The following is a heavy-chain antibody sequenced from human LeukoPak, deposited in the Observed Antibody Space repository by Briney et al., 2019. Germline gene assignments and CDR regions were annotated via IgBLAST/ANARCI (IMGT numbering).Heavy chain of an antibody. V-gene: IGHV4-59*01. J-gene: IGHJ4*02. CDR2: FYYSGST. CDR1: GGSISNYY. CDR3: VRVPGGNYYLNYFDY. D-gene: IGHD1-26*01. Sequence: SETLSLTCTVSGGSISNYYWSWLRQPPGKGLEWIGHFYYSGSTNYNPSLKSRVTISVDTSRNQFSLKLTSVTAADTDVSYCVRVPGGNYYLNYFDYWGQGALVTVSS.